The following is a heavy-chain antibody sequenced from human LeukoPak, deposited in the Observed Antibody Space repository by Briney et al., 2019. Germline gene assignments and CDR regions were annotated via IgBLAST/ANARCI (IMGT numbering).Heavy chain of an antibody. CDR1: GGSFSGYY. CDR2: VYYRGRT. D-gene: IGHD3-22*01. CDR3: AKVEGNYFYDSSGYYYVRAFDV. J-gene: IGHJ3*01. Sequence: SETLSLTCAVYGGSFSGYYWSWIRQPPGKELEWIGHVYYRGRTNYNPSLKSRVTISVDTSKNQFSLKLSSVTAADTAVYYCAKVEGNYFYDSSGYYYVRAFDVWGQGTMVTVSP. V-gene: IGHV4-59*01.